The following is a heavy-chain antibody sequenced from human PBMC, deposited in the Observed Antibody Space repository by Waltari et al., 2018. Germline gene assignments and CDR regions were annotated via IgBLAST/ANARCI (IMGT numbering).Heavy chain of an antibody. CDR3: ARRIGSGSYWDY. Sequence: WIGWVRQMPGKGLEWMGFIYPGDSDTRYSPSFQGQVTISADKSISTAYLQWSSLKASDTAMYYCARRIGSGSYWDYWGQGTLVTVSS. CDR1: W. D-gene: IGHD3-10*01. V-gene: IGHV5-51*01. CDR2: IYPGDSDT. J-gene: IGHJ4*02.